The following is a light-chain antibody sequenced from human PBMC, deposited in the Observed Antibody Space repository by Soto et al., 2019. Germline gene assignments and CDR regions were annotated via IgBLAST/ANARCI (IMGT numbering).Light chain of an antibody. CDR2: NIE. CDR3: MLCVATGVWV. Sequence: QTVVTQEASLSVSPGGTVTLTCGLNSGSVSTSHCPSWYQQTPGQPPRTLILNIESRPSGVPERFSGTIIGRRAALTITGAQSEDESDYYCMLCVATGVWVFGGGTKVTVL. V-gene: IGLV8-61*01. J-gene: IGLJ3*02. CDR1: SGSVSTSHC.